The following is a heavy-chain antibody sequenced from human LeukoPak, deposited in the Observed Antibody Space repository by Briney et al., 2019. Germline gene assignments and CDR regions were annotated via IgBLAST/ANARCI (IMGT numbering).Heavy chain of an antibody. J-gene: IGHJ4*02. CDR3: AKDRRFGDFFDY. CDR2: ISGSGGST. CDR1: GFTFSSYG. V-gene: IGHV3-23*01. D-gene: IGHD3-10*01. Sequence: GGSLRLSCAASGFTFSSYGMSWVRQAPGKGLEWVSAISGSGGSTYYADSVEGRFTISRDNSKNTLYLQMNSLRAEDTAVYYCAKDRRFGDFFDYWGQGTLVTVSS.